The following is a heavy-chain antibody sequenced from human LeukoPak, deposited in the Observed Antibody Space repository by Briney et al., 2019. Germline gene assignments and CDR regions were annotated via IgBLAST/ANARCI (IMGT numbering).Heavy chain of an antibody. J-gene: IGHJ4*02. Sequence: GRSLRLTCAASGFTFSGYGMHWVRHAPGKGLEWVAVIWYDGSNKYYADSVKGRFTISRDNSKNTLYLQMNSLRAEDTAVYYCAREPLFDYWGQGTLVTVSS. CDR3: AREPLFDY. CDR1: GFTFSGYG. V-gene: IGHV3-33*01. CDR2: IWYDGSNK.